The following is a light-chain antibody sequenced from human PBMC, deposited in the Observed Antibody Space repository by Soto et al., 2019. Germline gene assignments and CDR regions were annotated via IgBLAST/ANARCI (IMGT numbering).Light chain of an antibody. Sequence: DIPMTQSRSTLSASVGDRVTITCPASQSISSWLAWYQQKPGKAPKLLIYKASSIESGVPSRFSGSGSGTEFTLTISSRQPDDFATEYCQQFNNYPWTFGQGNRVVIK. V-gene: IGKV1-5*03. J-gene: IGKJ1*01. CDR2: KAS. CDR3: QQFNNYPWT. CDR1: QSISSW.